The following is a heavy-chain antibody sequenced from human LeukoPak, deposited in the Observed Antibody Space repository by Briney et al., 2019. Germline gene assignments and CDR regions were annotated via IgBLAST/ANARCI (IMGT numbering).Heavy chain of an antibody. CDR1: GGTFSSYA. Sequence: SVKVSCKASGGTFSSYAISWVRQAPGQGLEWMGGIIPIFGTANYAQKFQGRVTITTDESTSTAYMELSSLRSEDTAVYYCAGASLNTVTIIDGNAFDIWGQGTMVTVSS. D-gene: IGHD4-17*01. CDR2: IIPIFGTA. V-gene: IGHV1-69*05. CDR3: AGASLNTVTIIDGNAFDI. J-gene: IGHJ3*02.